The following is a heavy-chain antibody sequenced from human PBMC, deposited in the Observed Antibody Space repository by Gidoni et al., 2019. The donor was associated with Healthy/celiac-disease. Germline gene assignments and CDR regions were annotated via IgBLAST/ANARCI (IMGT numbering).Heavy chain of an antibody. Sequence: QVQLVQSGAELKKPVASVKVSCKASGYTFTSYDINWVRQATGQGLEWMGWMNPNSGNTGYAQKFQGRVTMTRNTSISTAYMELSSLRSEDTAVYYCARTDTIFGVVIGFDPWGQGTLVTVSS. CDR2: MNPNSGNT. CDR3: ARTDTIFGVVIGFDP. V-gene: IGHV1-8*01. CDR1: GYTFTSYD. D-gene: IGHD3-3*01. J-gene: IGHJ5*02.